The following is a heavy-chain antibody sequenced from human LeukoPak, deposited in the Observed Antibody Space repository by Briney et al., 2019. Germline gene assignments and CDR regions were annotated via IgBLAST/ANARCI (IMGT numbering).Heavy chain of an antibody. D-gene: IGHD6-19*01. CDR2: ISAYNGNT. Sequence: GASVKVSCKASGYTFTSYGISWVRQAPGQGLEWMGWISAYNGNTNYAQKLQGRVTMTTDTSTSTAYMELRSLRSDDTAVYYCARWAGSAHSSGWSGPFDYWGQGTLVTVSS. V-gene: IGHV1-18*01. CDR3: ARWAGSAHSSGWSGPFDY. J-gene: IGHJ4*02. CDR1: GYTFTSYG.